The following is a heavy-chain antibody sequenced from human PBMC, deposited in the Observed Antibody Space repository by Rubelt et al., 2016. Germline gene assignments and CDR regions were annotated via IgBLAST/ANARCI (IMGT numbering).Heavy chain of an antibody. CDR3: ARDLSGSYYRLNDDY. V-gene: IGHV1-3*01. CDR2: INAGNGNT. D-gene: IGHD1-26*01. J-gene: IGHJ4*02. CDR1: GYTFTSYA. Sequence: QVQLVQSGAEVKKPGASVKVSCKASGYTFTSYAMHWVRQAPGQRLEWMGWINAGNGNTKYSQKFQGRVTITRDTSASTAYMELSSLRSEDTAVYYCARDLSGSYYRLNDDYWGQGTLVTVSS.